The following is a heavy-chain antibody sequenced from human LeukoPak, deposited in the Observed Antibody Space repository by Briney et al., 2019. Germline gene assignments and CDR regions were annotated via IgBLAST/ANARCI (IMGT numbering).Heavy chain of an antibody. Sequence: QTGGSLRLSCAASGFTFSSYAMSWVRQAPGKGLEWVSAISGSGGSTYYADSVKGRFTISRDNSKNTLYLQMNSLRAEDTAVYYCARDIRYGGNFDYWGQGTLVTVSS. CDR2: ISGSGGST. CDR3: ARDIRYGGNFDY. J-gene: IGHJ4*02. CDR1: GFTFSSYA. V-gene: IGHV3-23*01. D-gene: IGHD4-23*01.